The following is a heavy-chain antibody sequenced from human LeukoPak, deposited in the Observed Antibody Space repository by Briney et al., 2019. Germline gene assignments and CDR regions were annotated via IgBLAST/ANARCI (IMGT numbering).Heavy chain of an antibody. CDR3: AVSGGSYNLV. J-gene: IGHJ4*02. CDR2: IYYSGST. D-gene: IGHD1-26*01. V-gene: IGHV4-59*01. CDR1: GRSISSYY. Sequence: SETLSLTCTVSGRSISSYYWSWIRQPLGEGLEWIGYIYYSGSTNYNPSLKSRVTISVDTSKNQFSLKLSSVTAADTAVYYCAVSGGSYNLVWGQGTLVTVSS.